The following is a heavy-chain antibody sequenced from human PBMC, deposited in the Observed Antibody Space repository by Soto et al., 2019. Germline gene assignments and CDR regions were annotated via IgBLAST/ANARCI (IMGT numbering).Heavy chain of an antibody. CDR2: INSDGSST. CDR3: ARDSQTRYSSSWYNY. Sequence: GGSLRLSCAASGFTFSSYWMHWVRQAPGKGLVWVSRINSDGSSTSYADSVKGRFTISRDNAKNTLYLQMNSLRAEDTAVYYCARDSQTRYSSSWYNYWGQGTLVTVSS. V-gene: IGHV3-74*01. CDR1: GFTFSSYW. J-gene: IGHJ4*02. D-gene: IGHD6-13*01.